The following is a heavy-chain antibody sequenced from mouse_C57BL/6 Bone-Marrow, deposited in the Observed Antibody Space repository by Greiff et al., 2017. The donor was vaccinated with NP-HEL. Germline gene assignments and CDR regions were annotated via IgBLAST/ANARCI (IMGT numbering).Heavy chain of an antibody. CDR2: IYPGSGST. Sequence: QVHVKQPGAELVKPGASVKMSCKASGYTFTSYWITWVKQRPGQGLEWIGDIYPGSGSTNYNEKFKSKATLTVDTSSSTAYMQLSSLTSEDSAVYYCARSITTVVAPCYWGQGTLVTVSA. J-gene: IGHJ3*01. CDR3: ARSITTVVAPCY. CDR1: GYTFTSYW. V-gene: IGHV1-55*01. D-gene: IGHD1-1*01.